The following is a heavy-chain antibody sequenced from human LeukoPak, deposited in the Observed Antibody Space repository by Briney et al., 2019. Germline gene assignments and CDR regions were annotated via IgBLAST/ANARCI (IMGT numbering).Heavy chain of an antibody. CDR3: ARVEQQLGYYFDY. CDR2: IYSGGST. V-gene: IGHV3-53*01. J-gene: IGHJ4*02. Sequence: GGSLRLSCAASGSTVSSNYMSWVRQAPGKGLEWVSVIYSGGSTYYADSVKGRFTISRDNSKNTLYLQMNSLRAEDTAVYYCARVEQQLGYYFDYWGQGTLVTVSS. CDR1: GSTVSSNY. D-gene: IGHD6-13*01.